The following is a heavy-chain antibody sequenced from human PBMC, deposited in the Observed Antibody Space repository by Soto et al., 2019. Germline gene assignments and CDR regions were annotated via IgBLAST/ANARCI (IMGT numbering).Heavy chain of an antibody. J-gene: IGHJ4*02. V-gene: IGHV4-4*07. D-gene: IGHD6-13*01. CDR3: ARGVGPSSWTSFDS. Sequence: SSETLSLTCTVSGGSISSDYWSWIRQPAGKGLEWIGRIYISENTHYNPSLRSRVSMSLDTSKNQLSLNLSSVTAADTAVYYCARGVGPSSWTSFDSWGQGTLVTVSS. CDR2: IYISENT. CDR1: GGSISSDY.